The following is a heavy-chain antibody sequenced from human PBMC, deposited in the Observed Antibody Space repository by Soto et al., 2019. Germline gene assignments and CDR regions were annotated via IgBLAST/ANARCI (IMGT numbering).Heavy chain of an antibody. CDR2: IYYSGSN. CDR1: GGSVSSGSYY. CDR3: ARDSATVSAFDP. Sequence: QVQLRESGPGLVKPSETLSLTCTVSGGSVSSGSYYWSWIRQPPGKGLEWIGYIYYSGSNNYNPSLKSRVSISLGTSRNQFSLKLSSVTAADTAVYYCARDSATVSAFDPWGQGTLVTVSS. V-gene: IGHV4-61*01. D-gene: IGHD3-10*01. J-gene: IGHJ5*02.